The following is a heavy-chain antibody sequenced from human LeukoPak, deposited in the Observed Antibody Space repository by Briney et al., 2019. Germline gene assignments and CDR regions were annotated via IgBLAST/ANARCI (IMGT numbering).Heavy chain of an antibody. J-gene: IGHJ4*02. D-gene: IGHD3-22*01. CDR2: VKSKTDGGTT. CDR1: GFTFSNAC. Sequence: GGSLRLSCAASGFTFSNACMSWVRQAPGKGLEGVGRVKSKTDGGTTVYNASVRGRFTISWDDAKYTLYQQMNSLKPDDPAVYYCTTEVRDSSGYFYFVHWGQGTLVTVSS. V-gene: IGHV3-15*01. CDR3: TTEVRDSSGYFYFVH.